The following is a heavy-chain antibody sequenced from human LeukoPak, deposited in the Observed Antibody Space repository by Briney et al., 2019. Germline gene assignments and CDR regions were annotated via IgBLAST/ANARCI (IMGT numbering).Heavy chain of an antibody. CDR1: GYTFTSYG. V-gene: IGHV1-18*01. D-gene: IGHD3-16*02. Sequence: GASVKVSCKASGYTFTSYGISWVRQAPGQGLEGMGWISAYNGNTNYAQKLQGRVTMTTDTSTSTAYMELRSLRSDDTAVYYCAREALQGVIVHCDYWGQGTLVTVSS. J-gene: IGHJ4*02. CDR2: ISAYNGNT. CDR3: AREALQGVIVHCDY.